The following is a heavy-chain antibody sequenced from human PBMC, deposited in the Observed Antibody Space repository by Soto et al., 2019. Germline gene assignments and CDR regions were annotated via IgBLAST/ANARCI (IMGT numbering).Heavy chain of an antibody. J-gene: IGHJ6*02. Sequence: QVQLVESGGGVVQPGRSLRLSCAASGFTFSSYAMHWVRQAPGKGLEWVAVISYDGSNKYYADSVKGRFTISRDNSKNTLYRQMNSLRAEDTAVYYCARDGDDFWSGYYTVAYGMDVWGQGTTVTVSS. CDR1: GFTFSSYA. CDR3: ARDGDDFWSGYYTVAYGMDV. D-gene: IGHD3-3*01. V-gene: IGHV3-30-3*01. CDR2: ISYDGSNK.